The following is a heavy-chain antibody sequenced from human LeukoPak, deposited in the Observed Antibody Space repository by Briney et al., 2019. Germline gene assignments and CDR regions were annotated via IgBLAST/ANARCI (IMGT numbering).Heavy chain of an antibody. D-gene: IGHD3-3*01. J-gene: IGHJ4*02. CDR2: ISYDGSNK. V-gene: IGHV3-30-3*01. CDR1: GFTFSSYA. CDR3: AGYHYDFWSGYFHY. Sequence: QPGGSLRLSCAASGFTFSSYAMHWVRQAPGKGLEWVAVISYDGSNKYYADSVKGRFTISRDNSKNTLYLQMNSLRAEDTAVYYCAGYHYDFWSGYFHYWGQGTLVTVSS.